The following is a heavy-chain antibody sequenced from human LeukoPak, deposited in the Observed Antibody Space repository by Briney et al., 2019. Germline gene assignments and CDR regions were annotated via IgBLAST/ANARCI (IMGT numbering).Heavy chain of an antibody. CDR3: ARSGGGYWDS. J-gene: IGHJ4*02. D-gene: IGHD2-21*01. CDR2: INGDGSNT. V-gene: IGHV3-74*01. Sequence: GGSLRLSCAASGFTFSAYWMHWVRQAPGKGLVWVSRINGDGSNTDYADSVKGRFTISRDNAKNTLYLQMNSLRAEDTAVYYCARSGGGYWDSWGQGTLATVSA. CDR1: GFTFSAYW.